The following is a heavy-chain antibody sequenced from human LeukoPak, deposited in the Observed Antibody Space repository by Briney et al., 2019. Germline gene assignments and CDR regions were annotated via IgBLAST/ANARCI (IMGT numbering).Heavy chain of an antibody. CDR2: INHSGST. V-gene: IGHV4-34*01. J-gene: IGHJ6*03. CDR1: GGSFSGYY. CDR3: ARHGTRYYYYYMDV. D-gene: IGHD1-26*01. Sequence: SETLSLTCAVYGGSFSGYYWSWIRQPPGKGLEWIGEINHSGSTNYNPSLKSRVTISVDTSKNQFSLKLSSVTAADTAVYYCARHGTRYYYYYMDVWGKGTTVTISS.